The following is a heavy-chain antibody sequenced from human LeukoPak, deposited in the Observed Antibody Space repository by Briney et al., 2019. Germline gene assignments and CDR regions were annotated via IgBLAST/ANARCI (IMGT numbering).Heavy chain of an antibody. CDR3: ERVMYYGDYDFDY. D-gene: IGHD4-17*01. CDR2: INPNSGGT. V-gene: IGHV1-2*02. CDR1: GYTFTGYY. J-gene: IGHJ4*02. Sequence: ASVKVSCKASGYTFTGYYMHWVRQAPGQGLEWMGWINPNSGGTNYAQKFQGRVTMTRDTSISTAYMELSRLRSDDTAVYYCERVMYYGDYDFDYWGQGTLVTVSS.